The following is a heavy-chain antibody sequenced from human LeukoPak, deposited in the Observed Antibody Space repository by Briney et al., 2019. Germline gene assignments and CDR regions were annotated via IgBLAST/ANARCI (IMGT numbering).Heavy chain of an antibody. V-gene: IGHV4-34*01. Sequence: SETLSLTCAVYGGSFSGYYWSWIRQPPGKGLEWIGEINRSGSTNYNPSLKSRVTISVDTSKNQFSLKLSSVTAADTAVYYCARVGTMVRGVIGYYYYYMDVWGKGTTVTVSS. CDR1: GGSFSGYY. CDR3: ARVGTMVRGVIGYYYYYMDV. CDR2: INRSGST. D-gene: IGHD3-10*01. J-gene: IGHJ6*03.